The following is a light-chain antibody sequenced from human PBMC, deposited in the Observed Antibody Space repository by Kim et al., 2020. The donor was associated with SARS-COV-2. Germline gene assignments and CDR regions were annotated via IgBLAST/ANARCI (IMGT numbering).Light chain of an antibody. V-gene: IGKV3-11*01. J-gene: IGKJ4*01. CDR1: QHIDIN. CDR2: DAA. CDR3: QQRGNWPPALT. Sequence: PGERATLSCRASQHIDINLAWYQPTPGQPPRLLIYDAAIRAAGIPDRFSGSGSGTDFTLTIGSLAPEDFAVYSCQQRGNWPPALTFGGGTKVDIK.